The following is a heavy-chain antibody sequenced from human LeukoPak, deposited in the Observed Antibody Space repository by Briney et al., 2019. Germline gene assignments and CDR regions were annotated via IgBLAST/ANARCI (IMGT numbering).Heavy chain of an antibody. CDR1: GFTFSSYA. J-gene: IGHJ4*02. CDR3: AREKYPGSGSYYIFDY. Sequence: GRSLRLSCAASGFTFSSYAMHWVRQAPGKGLEWVAVISYDGSNKHYADSVKGRFTISRDNSKNTLYLQMNSLRAEDTAVYYCAREKYPGSGSYYIFDYWGQGTLVTVSS. CDR2: ISYDGSNK. D-gene: IGHD1-26*01. V-gene: IGHV3-30-3*01.